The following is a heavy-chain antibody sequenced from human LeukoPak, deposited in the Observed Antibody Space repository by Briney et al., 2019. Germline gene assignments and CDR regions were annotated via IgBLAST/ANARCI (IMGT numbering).Heavy chain of an antibody. CDR2: ISAYNGNT. J-gene: IGHJ4*02. CDR3: ARGQQEYYYGSGIPYYFDY. Sequence: GASVRVSCKASGYTFTSYGISWVRQAPGQGLEWMAWISAYNGNTNYAQKLQGRVTMTTDTSTSTAYMELRSLRSDDTAVYYCARGQQEYYYGSGIPYYFDYWGQGTLVTVSS. D-gene: IGHD3-10*01. CDR1: GYTFTSYG. V-gene: IGHV1-18*01.